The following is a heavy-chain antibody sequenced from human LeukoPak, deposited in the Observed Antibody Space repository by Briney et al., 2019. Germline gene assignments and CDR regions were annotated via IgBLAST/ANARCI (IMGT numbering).Heavy chain of an antibody. D-gene: IGHD1-1*01. J-gene: IGHJ5*02. CDR2: IYHSGST. CDR3: ARDKGLERSNWFDP. Sequence: PSGTLSLTCAVSGGSISSSNWWSWVRQPPGKGLEWIGEIYHSGSTNYNPSLKSRVTISVDKSKNQFSLKLSSVTAADTAVYYCARDKGLERSNWFDPWGQGSLVTVSS. CDR1: GGSISSSNW. V-gene: IGHV4-4*02.